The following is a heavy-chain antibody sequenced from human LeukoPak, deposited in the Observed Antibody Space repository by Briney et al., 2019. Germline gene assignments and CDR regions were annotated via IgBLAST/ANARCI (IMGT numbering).Heavy chain of an antibody. D-gene: IGHD4-17*01. CDR1: GGSISSYY. V-gene: IGHV4-59*12. CDR2: THYSGST. Sequence: SETLSLTCSVSGGSISSYYWNWIRQTPGKGLQWIGYTHYSGSTNYNPSLKSRVTMSVDTSKNQFSLKLSSVTAADTAVYYCARENGDYVDYWGQGTLVTVSS. J-gene: IGHJ4*02. CDR3: ARENGDYVDY.